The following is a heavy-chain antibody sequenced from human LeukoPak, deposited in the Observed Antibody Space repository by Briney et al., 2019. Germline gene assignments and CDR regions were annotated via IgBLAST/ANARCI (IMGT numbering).Heavy chain of an antibody. D-gene: IGHD6-19*01. CDR2: IYYSGST. CDR3: ARTHSGWSYNWFDP. Sequence: PSETLSLTCTVSGGSISSYYWSWIRQPAGKGLEWIGYIYYSGSTKYNPSLKSRVSVSVDTSKNQFSLKLSSVTAADTAVYYCARTHSGWSYNWFDPWGQGTLVTVSS. J-gene: IGHJ5*02. CDR1: GGSISSYY. V-gene: IGHV4-59*12.